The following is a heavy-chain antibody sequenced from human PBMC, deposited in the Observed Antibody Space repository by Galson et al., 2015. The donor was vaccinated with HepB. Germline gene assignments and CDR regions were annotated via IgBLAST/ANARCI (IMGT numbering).Heavy chain of an antibody. CDR2: ISSSSSTI. Sequence: SLRLSCAASGFTFSSYSMNWVRQAPGKGLEWVSYISSSSSTIYYADSVKGRFTISRDNAKNSLYLQMNSLRAEDTAVYYCARSPMTAMVVAFDIWGQGTMVTVSS. CDR3: ARSPMTAMVVAFDI. CDR1: GFTFSSYS. V-gene: IGHV3-48*04. J-gene: IGHJ3*02. D-gene: IGHD2-21*02.